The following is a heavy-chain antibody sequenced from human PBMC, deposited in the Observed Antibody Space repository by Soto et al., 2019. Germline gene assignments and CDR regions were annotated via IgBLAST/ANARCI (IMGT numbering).Heavy chain of an antibody. J-gene: IGHJ3*02. CDR3: ARDRWQWMARRAFDI. CDR2: IKQDGSEK. D-gene: IGHD6-19*01. Sequence: GGSLRLSCAASGFTFSSYWMSWVRQAPGRGLEWVANIKQDGSEKYYVDSVKGRFTISRDNAKNSLYLQMNSLRAEDTAVYYCARDRWQWMARRAFDIWGQGTMVALSS. V-gene: IGHV3-7*01. CDR1: GFTFSSYW.